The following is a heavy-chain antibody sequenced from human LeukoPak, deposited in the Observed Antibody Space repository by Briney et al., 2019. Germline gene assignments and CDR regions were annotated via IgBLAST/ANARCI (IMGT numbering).Heavy chain of an antibody. J-gene: IGHJ4*02. Sequence: SETLSLTCIVSGGSINTYYWSWLRQPAGKGLEWIGRIYGSGNTRYNPSLKSRVTMSVDTSKNQFSLKLSSVTAADTAVYYCAGHHPRNTVDFWGQGTLVTVSS. CDR1: GGSINTYY. D-gene: IGHD2/OR15-2a*01. V-gene: IGHV4-4*07. CDR2: IYGSGNT. CDR3: AGHHPRNTVDF.